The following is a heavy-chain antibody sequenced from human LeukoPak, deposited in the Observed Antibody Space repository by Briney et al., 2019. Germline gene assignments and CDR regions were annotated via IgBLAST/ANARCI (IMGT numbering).Heavy chain of an antibody. CDR3: AREGMVRGLRYNWFDP. CDR1: GYTFTGYY. Sequence: GASVKVSCKASGYTFTGYYMHWVRQAPGQGLEWMGWINPNSGGTNYAQKFQGRVTMTRDTSISTAYMELSRLRSDDTAVYYCAREGMVRGLRYNWFDPWGQGTLVTVSS. J-gene: IGHJ5*02. V-gene: IGHV1-2*02. CDR2: INPNSGGT. D-gene: IGHD3-10*01.